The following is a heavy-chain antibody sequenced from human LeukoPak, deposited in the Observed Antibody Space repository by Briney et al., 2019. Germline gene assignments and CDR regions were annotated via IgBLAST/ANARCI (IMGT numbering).Heavy chain of an antibody. D-gene: IGHD3-16*02. CDR2: ISSSGSTI. V-gene: IGHV3-11*04. CDR1: GFTFSDYY. Sequence: GGSLRLSCAASGFTFSDYYMSWIRQAPGKGLEWVSYISSSGSTIHYADSVKGRCTISRDNARNSLYLQMNSLRAEDTAVYYCARDYFTFGGVIVASWGQGTLVTVSS. CDR3: ARDYFTFGGVIVAS. J-gene: IGHJ5*02.